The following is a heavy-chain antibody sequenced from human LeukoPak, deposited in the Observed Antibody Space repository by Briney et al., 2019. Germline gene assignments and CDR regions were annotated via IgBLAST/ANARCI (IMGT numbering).Heavy chain of an antibody. CDR1: VFTFSGSA. V-gene: IGHV3-73*01. Sequence: GGSLRLSCAPSVFTFSGSAVQGVRRASGRGVEWVGRIRSKANRYATAYAASVKGGYTISREDSKNTAYPQMNSLKPEDTAVYYCRSTATREPDSWGQGTLVTVPS. D-gene: IGHD1-14*01. CDR2: IRSKANRYAT. J-gene: IGHJ4*02. CDR3: RSTATREPDS.